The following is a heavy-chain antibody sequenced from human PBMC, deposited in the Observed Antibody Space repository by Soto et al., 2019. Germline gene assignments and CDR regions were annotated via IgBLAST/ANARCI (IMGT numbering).Heavy chain of an antibody. J-gene: IGHJ4*02. CDR3: AKDDQSSGYYPDY. V-gene: IGHV3-30*18. CDR1: GFTFSNYD. CDR2: ISYDGSNK. Sequence: QVQLVESGGGVVQPGRSLRLSCEASGFTFSNYDMHWVRQAPGKGLEWVAVISYDGSNKYYADSVKGRFTFSRDNSKNTLYLQLNSLRAEDTAVYYCAKDDQSSGYYPDYWGQGTLVTVSS. D-gene: IGHD3-22*01.